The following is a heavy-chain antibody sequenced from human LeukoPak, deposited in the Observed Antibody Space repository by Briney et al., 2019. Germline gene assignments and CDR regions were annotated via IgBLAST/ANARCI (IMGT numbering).Heavy chain of an antibody. CDR2: IYYTGST. Sequence: LETLSLTCTVSVGSLSRTSYYWGWVRQPPGTGLEWIGSIYYTGSTYYNPSLKSRVTISVDTSKNQFSLTLSSVTAPDTAVYYCARGLYSRNALNWGQGTMVTVSS. CDR1: VGSLSRTSYY. J-gene: IGHJ3*01. V-gene: IGHV4-39*07. CDR3: ARGLYSRNALN. D-gene: IGHD6-13*01.